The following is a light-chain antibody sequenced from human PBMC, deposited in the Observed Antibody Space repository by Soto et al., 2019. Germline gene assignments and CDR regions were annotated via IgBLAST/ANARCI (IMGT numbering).Light chain of an antibody. CDR3: HQYNNWPPA. CDR1: QSVGSN. V-gene: IGKV3D-15*01. CDR2: GAS. J-gene: IGKJ1*01. Sequence: EIVMTQSPATLSVSPGERATLSCRASQSVGSNLAWYQQKPGQAPRLLIHGASTRATGTPARFSGSGSGTEFTLTISSLQSEDFAVYYCHQYNNWPPAFGQGTKVEVE.